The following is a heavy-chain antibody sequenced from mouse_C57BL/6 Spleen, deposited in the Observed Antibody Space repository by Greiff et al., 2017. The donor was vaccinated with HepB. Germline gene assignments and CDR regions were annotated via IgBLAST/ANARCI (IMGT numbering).Heavy chain of an antibody. CDR3: ARERFYYYGSSYFDY. CDR1: GYAFSSYW. CDR2: IYPGDGDT. V-gene: IGHV1-80*01. Sequence: VQLQQSGAELVKPGASVKISCKASGYAFSSYWMNWVKQRPGKGLEWIGQIYPGDGDTNYNGKFKGKATLTADKSSSTAYMQLSSLTSEDSAVYVCARERFYYYGSSYFDYWGQGTTLTVSS. D-gene: IGHD1-1*01. J-gene: IGHJ2*01.